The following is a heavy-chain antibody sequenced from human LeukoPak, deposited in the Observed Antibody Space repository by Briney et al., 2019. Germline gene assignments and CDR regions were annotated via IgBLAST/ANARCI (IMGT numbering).Heavy chain of an antibody. J-gene: IGHJ5*02. CDR1: GFTFSSYS. CDR3: ARAPTAYNYFDP. D-gene: IGHD1-20*01. V-gene: IGHV3-48*01. Sequence: GGSLRLSCAASGFTFSSYSMNWVRQAPGKGLEWVSYISSSTTIYHADSVKGRFTISRDNAKNSLYLQMNSLRAEDTAVYYCARAPTAYNYFDPWGQGTLVTVSS. CDR2: ISSSTTI.